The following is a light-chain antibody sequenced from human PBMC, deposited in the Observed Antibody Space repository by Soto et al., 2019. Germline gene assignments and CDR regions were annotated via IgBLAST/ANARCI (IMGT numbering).Light chain of an antibody. Sequence: QSVLTQPASVSGSPGQSITISYTGTSSDVGSYNLVSWYQHHPGKAPKVMIYEVSKRPSGVSNRFSGTKFGNTASLTISGLQADDEADYSCCSYAGSSTYVFGTGTKLTVL. CDR2: EVS. CDR3: CSYAGSSTYV. V-gene: IGLV2-23*02. J-gene: IGLJ1*01. CDR1: SSDVGSYNL.